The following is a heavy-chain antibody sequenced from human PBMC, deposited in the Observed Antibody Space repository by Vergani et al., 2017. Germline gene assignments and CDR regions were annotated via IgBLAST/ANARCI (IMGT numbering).Heavy chain of an antibody. D-gene: IGHD4-17*01. CDR2: ISGSGGST. V-gene: IGHV3-23*01. CDR1: GFTFSSYA. J-gene: IGHJ4*02. Sequence: EVQLLESGGGLVQPGGSLRLSCAASGFTFSSYAMSGVRQAPGKGLEWVSAISGSGGSTYYADSVKGRCTSSRDNSKNTLYLQMSSRRADDTAVYYCAKFTTVTTFDYWGQGTLVTVSS. CDR3: AKFTTVTTFDY.